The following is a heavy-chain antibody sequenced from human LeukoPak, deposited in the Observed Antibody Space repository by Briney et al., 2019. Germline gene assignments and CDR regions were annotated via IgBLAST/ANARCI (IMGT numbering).Heavy chain of an antibody. CDR3: ARDLGNLINAYDI. CDR1: GFTFSDYW. V-gene: IGHV3-74*01. J-gene: IGHJ3*02. D-gene: IGHD1-26*01. CDR2: ISRDESST. Sequence: GGCLRLSCAASGFTFSDYWMHWVRQAPGKGLVWVSRISRDESSTNYADSVKGRFTISRDNAKGTLYFQMNSLRPEDTAVYYCARDLGNLINAYDIWGQGTMVTVSS.